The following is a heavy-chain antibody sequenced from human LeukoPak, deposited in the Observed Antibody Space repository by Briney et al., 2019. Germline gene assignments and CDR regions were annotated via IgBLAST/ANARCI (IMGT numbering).Heavy chain of an antibody. V-gene: IGHV3-33*06. CDR2: VWNDGSNA. J-gene: IGHJ4*02. D-gene: IGHD3-3*01. CDR1: GFTFRSHG. Sequence: GGSLRLSCAASGFTFRSHGMHWVRQAPGKGLEWVAVVWNDGSNAYHADSVKGRFTISRDNSKNTLYLQMNSLRAEDTAVYYCAKGSARITIFGLVTEYGYYFDYGGQGTLVTVSS. CDR3: AKGSARITIFGLVTEYGYYFDY.